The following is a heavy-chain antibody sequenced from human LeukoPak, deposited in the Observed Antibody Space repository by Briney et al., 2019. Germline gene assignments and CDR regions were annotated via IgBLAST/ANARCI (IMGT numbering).Heavy chain of an antibody. V-gene: IGHV3-74*01. J-gene: IGHJ4*02. CDR3: AREGTYSNGPDY. CDR2: INSDGTST. CDR1: GSTFSSHW. D-gene: IGHD3-22*01. Sequence: GGSLRLSCAASGSTFSSHWMHWVRQAPGKGLVWVSRINSDGTSTTYADSVKGRFTISRDNAKNTLYLQMNSLRVEDTAVFHCAREGTYSNGPDYWGQGTLVTVSS.